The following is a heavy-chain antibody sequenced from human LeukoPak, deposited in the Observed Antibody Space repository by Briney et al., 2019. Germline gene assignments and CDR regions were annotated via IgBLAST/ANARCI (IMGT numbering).Heavy chain of an antibody. CDR2: IYTGGST. V-gene: IGHV4-4*07. D-gene: IGHD4-4*01. CDR1: GGSISSYY. J-gene: IGHJ4*02. CDR3: ARGLSYSAHKFFDY. Sequence: PSETLSLTCTVSGGSISSYYWSWIRQPAGKGLEWIGRIYTGGSTNYNPSLKSRVTMSVDTSKNQFSLKLSSVTAADTAVYYCARGLSYSAHKFFDYWGQGTLVTVSS.